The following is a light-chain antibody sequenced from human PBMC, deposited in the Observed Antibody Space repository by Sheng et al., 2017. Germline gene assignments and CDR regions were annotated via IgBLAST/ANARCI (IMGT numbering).Light chain of an antibody. CDR2: DAY. CDR3: QQYDNLLS. J-gene: IGKJ2*01. Sequence: DIQMTQSPSSLSASIGDRVTITCQASQDISTYLNWYQHKTGKAPDLLIYDAYRLETGVPSRFSGSGSGTHFTLTISSLQPEDFATYYCQQYDNLLSFGQGTKIEMK. V-gene: IGKV1-33*01. CDR1: QDISTY.